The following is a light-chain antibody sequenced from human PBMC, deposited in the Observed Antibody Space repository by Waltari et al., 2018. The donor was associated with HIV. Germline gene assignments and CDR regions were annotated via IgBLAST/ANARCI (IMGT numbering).Light chain of an antibody. Sequence: VTISCSGSSSNIGSNFVYWYQQLPGAAPKLLIYRNNQRPSGVPDRFSGSKSGTSASLAISGLRSEDEADYYCAAWDDSLREVFGGGTKLTVL. CDR3: AAWDDSLREV. CDR1: SSNIGSNF. V-gene: IGLV1-47*01. J-gene: IGLJ3*02. CDR2: RNN.